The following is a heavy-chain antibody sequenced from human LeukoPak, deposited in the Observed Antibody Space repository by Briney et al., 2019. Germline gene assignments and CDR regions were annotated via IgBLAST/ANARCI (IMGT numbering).Heavy chain of an antibody. CDR1: GGSISSYY. V-gene: IGHV4-59*12. J-gene: IGHJ4*02. CDR3: AIGGGRARWAIDY. CDR2: IYYSGST. D-gene: IGHD3-16*01. Sequence: SETLSLTCTVSGGSISSYYWSWIRQPPGKGLEWIGYIYYSGSTNYNPSLKSRVTISVDTSKNQFSLKLSSVTAADTAVYYCAIGGGRARWAIDYWGQGTLVTVSS.